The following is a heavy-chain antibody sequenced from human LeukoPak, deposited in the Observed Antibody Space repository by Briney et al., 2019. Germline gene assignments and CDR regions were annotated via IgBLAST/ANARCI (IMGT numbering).Heavy chain of an antibody. J-gene: IGHJ4*02. CDR2: INPTGGST. V-gene: IGHV1-46*01. CDR1: GYTFTPYF. D-gene: IGHD1-14*01. CDR3: ARVRVIVGGTATYNFDH. Sequence: ASVKVSCKASGYTFTPYFIHWVRQAPGQGLEWMGIINPTGGSTTYAQKFQGRVSVTRDMSTSTVYMELSSLTSEDTAIYYCARVRVIVGGTATYNFDHWGQGTLVTVSS.